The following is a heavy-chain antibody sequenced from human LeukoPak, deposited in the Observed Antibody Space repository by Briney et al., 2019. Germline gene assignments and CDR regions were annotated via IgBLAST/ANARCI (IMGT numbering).Heavy chain of an antibody. CDR1: GYTFTNYG. J-gene: IGHJ3*02. CDR2: ITGYNGNT. V-gene: IGHV1-18*01. CDR3: ARDLGYHFDSRAFDI. Sequence: ASVKVSCKASGYTFTNYGISWVRQARGQGLEWMGWITGYNGNTDHAQKFQGRLIMTTDTSTSTAYMELRSLRGDDTAVYYCARDLGYHFDSRAFDIWGQGTMVTVSS. D-gene: IGHD3-22*01.